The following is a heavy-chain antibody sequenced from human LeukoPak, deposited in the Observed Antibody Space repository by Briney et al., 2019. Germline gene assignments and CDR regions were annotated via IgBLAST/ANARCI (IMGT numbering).Heavy chain of an antibody. Sequence: GGSLRLSCAASGFTFSDYYMSWIRQAPGKGLEWVSYISSSSSYTNYADSVKGRSTISRDNAKNSLYLQMNSLRAEDTAVYYCAKYSSSWYSSPFDYWGQGTLVTVSS. CDR2: ISSSSSYT. V-gene: IGHV3-11*03. CDR1: GFTFSDYY. J-gene: IGHJ4*02. CDR3: AKYSSSWYSSPFDY. D-gene: IGHD6-13*01.